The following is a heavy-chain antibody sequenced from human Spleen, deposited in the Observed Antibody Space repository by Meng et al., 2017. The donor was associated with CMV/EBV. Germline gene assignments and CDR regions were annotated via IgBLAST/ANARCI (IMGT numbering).Heavy chain of an antibody. Sequence: GGSLRLSCAASGFTFSSYWMSWVRQAPGKGLAWVAFIRYDGSNKYYADSVEGRFTISRDNSKNTLYLQMNSLRAEDTAVYYCAKVDGIVVPAAIGIDYWGQGTLVTVSS. CDR3: AKVDGIVVPAAIGIDY. D-gene: IGHD2-2*02. V-gene: IGHV3-30*02. CDR2: IRYDGSNK. J-gene: IGHJ4*02. CDR1: GFTFSSYW.